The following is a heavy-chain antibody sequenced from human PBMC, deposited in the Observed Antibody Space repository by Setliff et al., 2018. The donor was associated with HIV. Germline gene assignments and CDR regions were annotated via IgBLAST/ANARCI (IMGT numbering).Heavy chain of an antibody. CDR1: GDSISTDY. D-gene: IGHD2-15*01. CDR3: ARGGLGVVGAIDY. J-gene: IGHJ4*02. CDR2: IYNSAST. V-gene: IGHV4-59*12. Sequence: TSETLSLTCTVSGDSISTDYWTWIRQPPGKGLEWIGYIYNSASTSHNPSLKSRVTISVDTSKNQFSLNLSSVTAADTAVYYCARGGLGVVGAIDYWSQGTLVTVSS.